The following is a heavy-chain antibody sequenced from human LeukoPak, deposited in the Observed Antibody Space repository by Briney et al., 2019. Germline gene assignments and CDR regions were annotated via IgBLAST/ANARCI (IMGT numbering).Heavy chain of an antibody. CDR2: ISSSSSYI. CDR3: ARVGIAYYYDSSGYYTDF. V-gene: IGHV3-21*01. Sequence: GGSLRLSCAASGFTFSSYSMNWVRQAPGKGLEWVSSISSSSSYIYYADSVKGRFTISRDNAKNSLYLQMNSLRAEDTAVYYCARVGIAYYYDSSGYYTDFWGQGTLVTVSS. D-gene: IGHD3-22*01. CDR1: GFTFSSYS. J-gene: IGHJ4*02.